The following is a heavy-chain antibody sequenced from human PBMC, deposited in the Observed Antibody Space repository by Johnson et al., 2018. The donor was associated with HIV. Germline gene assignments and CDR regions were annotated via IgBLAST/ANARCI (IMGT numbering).Heavy chain of an antibody. J-gene: IGHJ3*02. CDR1: GFTFSNAW. Sequence: VQLVESGGGVVQPGGSLRLSCAASGFTFSNAWMSWVRQGPGKGLEWVGHIKSKTDGGTTDYAAPVKGRFTISRDDSKNTLYLQMNSLKTEDTGVYYCTTTRILWFGELSNAFDIWGQGTMVTVSS. CDR2: IKSKTDGGTT. D-gene: IGHD3-10*01. CDR3: TTTRILWFGELSNAFDI. V-gene: IGHV3-15*01.